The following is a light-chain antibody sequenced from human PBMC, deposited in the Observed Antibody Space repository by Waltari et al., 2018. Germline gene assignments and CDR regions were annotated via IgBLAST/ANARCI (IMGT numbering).Light chain of an antibody. CDR1: SANIGAGYA. J-gene: IGLJ1*01. CDR2: GNS. CDR3: QSYDSSLSGYV. Sequence: QSVLTQPPSVSGAPGQRVTIPRTGSSANIGAGYAVHWYQQLPGTAPKLLIYGNSNRPSGVPDRFSGSKSGTSASLAITGLQAEDEADYYCQSYDSSLSGYVFGTGTKVTVL. V-gene: IGLV1-40*01.